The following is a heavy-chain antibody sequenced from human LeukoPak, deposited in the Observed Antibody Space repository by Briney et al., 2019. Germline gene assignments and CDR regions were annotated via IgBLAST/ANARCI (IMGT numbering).Heavy chain of an antibody. CDR2: IYYSGST. CDR3: ARCARYCGRDSYPDAFDL. Sequence: SETLSLTCTVSGGSVSSTIYYWNWIRQPPGKGLEWIGYIYYSGSTNYNPSLKSRVTISVDTSKNQFSLRVTSVTAADTAVYYCARCARYCGRDSYPDAFDLWGQGTMVTVSS. V-gene: IGHV4-61*01. CDR1: GGSVSSTIYY. J-gene: IGHJ3*01. D-gene: IGHD2-21*02.